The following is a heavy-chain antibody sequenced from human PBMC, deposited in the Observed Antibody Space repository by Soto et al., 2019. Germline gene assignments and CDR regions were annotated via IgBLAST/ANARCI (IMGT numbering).Heavy chain of an antibody. CDR2: LGGNGFTT. D-gene: IGHD2-2*01. Sequence: EVQLLESGGGLVQPGGSLRLSCVVSGFTFGSYAMSWVRQAPEKGPEWVAILGGNGFTTYYADSVKGRFTISGDKSKSTLCLQMNSLRADDTGVYYCAKARRPSLNFFYYMDVWGRGTSVTVSS. CDR3: AKARRPSLNFFYYMDV. V-gene: IGHV3-23*01. CDR1: GFTFGSYA. J-gene: IGHJ6*03.